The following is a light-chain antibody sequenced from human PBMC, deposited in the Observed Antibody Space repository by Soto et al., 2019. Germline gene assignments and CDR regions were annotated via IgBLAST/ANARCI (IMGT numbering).Light chain of an antibody. CDR2: DAS. V-gene: IGKV3-11*01. CDR3: QQRKSWPAIT. CDR1: QSVSNS. J-gene: IGKJ5*01. Sequence: IVLTQSPATLSLSPGDRATLSCRASQSVSNSLVWYHHKPGQAPRFLIYDASKRATGTPARFSGSGSGTDFTLTISSLEPEDFAVYYCQQRKSWPAITFGQGTRLEIK.